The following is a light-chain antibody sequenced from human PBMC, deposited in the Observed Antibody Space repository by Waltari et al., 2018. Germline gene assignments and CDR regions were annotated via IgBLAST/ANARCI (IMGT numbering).Light chain of an antibody. CDR2: DAS. CDR1: QDISNY. CDR3: QQYDNLLIT. Sequence: DIQMTQSPSSLSASVGDRVTITCQASQDISNYLNWYQQKPGKAPKLLIYDASNLETGVPSRFSESRSGTDFTFTISSLQPADIATYYCQQYDNLLITFGQGTRLEIK. J-gene: IGKJ5*01. V-gene: IGKV1-33*01.